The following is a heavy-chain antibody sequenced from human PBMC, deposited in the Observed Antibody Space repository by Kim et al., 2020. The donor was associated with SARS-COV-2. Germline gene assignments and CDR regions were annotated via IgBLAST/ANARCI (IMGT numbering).Heavy chain of an antibody. CDR1: GYSFTTYW. CDR3: ARRGYCSGGTCYGMDY. J-gene: IGHJ4*02. Sequence: GESLKISCKASGYSFTTYWIGWVRQMPGKGLEWMGIIYPGDSDTRYSPSFQGQVTISADKSINTAYLQWSSLRASDTAFYYCARRGYCSGGTCYGMDYWGQGTLVTVSS. CDR2: IYPGDSDT. D-gene: IGHD2-15*01. V-gene: IGHV5-51*01.